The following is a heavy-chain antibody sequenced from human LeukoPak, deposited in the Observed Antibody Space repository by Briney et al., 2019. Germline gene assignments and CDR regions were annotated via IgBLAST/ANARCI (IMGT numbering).Heavy chain of an antibody. D-gene: IGHD6-13*01. CDR3: ARDRDSIAAADPNWFDP. J-gene: IGHJ5*02. CDR2: TYYRSKWYN. V-gene: IGHV6-1*01. Sequence: SQTLSLTCAISGDSVSSNSAAWNWIRQSPSRGLEWLGRTYYRSKWYNDYAVSVKSRITINPDTSKSQFSLQLNSVTPEDTAVYYCARDRDSIAAADPNWFDPWGQGTLVTVSS. CDR1: GDSVSSNSAA.